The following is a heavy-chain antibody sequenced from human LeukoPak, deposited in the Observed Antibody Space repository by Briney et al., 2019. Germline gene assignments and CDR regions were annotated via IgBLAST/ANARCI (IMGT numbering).Heavy chain of an antibody. D-gene: IGHD3-10*01. J-gene: IGHJ4*02. CDR3: ARDLVLGSGSYGQ. V-gene: IGHV3-74*01. CDR1: GFTLSTYW. Sequence: GGSLTLSCAASGFTLSTYWMHWVSQAPGTGLVWLSRIHGDGTFTTSAESVKGRFTISRDNAQNMVYLQMNSLRVEDTAVYYCARDLVLGSGSYGQWGQGTLVTVSS. CDR2: IHGDGTFT.